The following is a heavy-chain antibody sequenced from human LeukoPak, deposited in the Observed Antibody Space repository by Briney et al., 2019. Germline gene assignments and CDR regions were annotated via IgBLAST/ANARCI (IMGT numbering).Heavy chain of an antibody. CDR2: ISGSGSST. CDR1: GFTFSSYA. J-gene: IGHJ4*02. Sequence: GGSLRLSCAASGFTFSSYAMTWVRQAPGKGLEWVSSISGSGSSTYYADSVKGRITISRDNSKNTLYLQMNSLRAEDTAVYYCAGRLEPKRLGACIDYWGQGTLVTVSS. V-gene: IGHV3-23*01. CDR3: AGRLEPKRLGACIDY. D-gene: IGHD6-25*01.